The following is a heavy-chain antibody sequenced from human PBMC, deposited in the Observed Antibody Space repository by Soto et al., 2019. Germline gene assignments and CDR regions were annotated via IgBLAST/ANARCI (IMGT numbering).Heavy chain of an antibody. CDR3: AMGRIAVAGYYYGMDV. J-gene: IGHJ6*02. D-gene: IGHD6-19*01. CDR1: GGTFSSYA. CDR2: IIPIFGTA. Sequence: QVQLVQSGAEVKKPGSSVKVSCKASGGTFSSYAISWVRQAPGQGLEWMGGIIPIFGTANYAQKFQGRVPSTADEATSTAYMELSSLRSEDTAVYYCAMGRIAVAGYYYGMDVWGQGTTVTVSS. V-gene: IGHV1-69*12.